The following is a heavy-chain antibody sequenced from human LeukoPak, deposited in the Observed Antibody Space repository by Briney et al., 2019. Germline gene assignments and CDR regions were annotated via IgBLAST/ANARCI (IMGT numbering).Heavy chain of an antibody. J-gene: IGHJ4*02. CDR1: GDSISSNY. D-gene: IGHD4-17*01. CDR3: ATCRDEFGDYGFTF. Sequence: SETLSLTCTVSGDSISSNYWSWIRQSPGKGLEWIGYIYNSGSTKYNPSLKSRVTISVETSKNLFSLKLTSVNAADTAVYYCATCRDEFGDYGFTFWGQGTLVTVSS. CDR2: IYNSGST. V-gene: IGHV4-59*01.